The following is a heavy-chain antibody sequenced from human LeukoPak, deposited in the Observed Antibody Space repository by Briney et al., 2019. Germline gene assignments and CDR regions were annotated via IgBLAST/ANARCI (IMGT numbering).Heavy chain of an antibody. CDR2: IIPIFGTA. J-gene: IGHJ5*02. CDR3: ARTYYYGSGSPNQFDP. V-gene: IGHV1-69*05. CDR1: GGTFSSYA. Sequence: SVKVSCXASGGTFSSYAISWVRQAPGQGLEWMGRIIPIFGTANYAQKFQGRVTITTDESTSTAYMELSSLRSEDTAVYYRARTYYYGSGSPNQFDPWGQGTLVTVSS. D-gene: IGHD3-10*01.